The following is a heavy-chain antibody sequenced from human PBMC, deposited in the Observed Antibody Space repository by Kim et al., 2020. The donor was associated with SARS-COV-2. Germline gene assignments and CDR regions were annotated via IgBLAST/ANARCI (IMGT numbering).Heavy chain of an antibody. CDR1: GYTFTSYY. Sequence: ASVKVSCKASGYTFTSYYMHWVRQAPGQGLEWMGIINPSGGSTSYAQKFQGRVTMTRDTSTSTVYMELSSLRSEDTAVYYCARGGGGYDISLNPCYIYYGMVGWGEGTTVTVSS. CDR3: ARGGGGYDISLNPCYIYYGMVG. D-gene: IGHD5-12*01. J-gene: IGHJ6*01. CDR2: INPSGGST. V-gene: IGHV1-46*01.